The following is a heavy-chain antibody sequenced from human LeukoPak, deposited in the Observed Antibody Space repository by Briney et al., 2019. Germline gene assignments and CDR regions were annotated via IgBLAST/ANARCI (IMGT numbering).Heavy chain of an antibody. V-gene: IGHV4-59*08. CDR2: IYYSGST. CDR3: ARLESSWNYFDY. Sequence: PSETLSLTCTVSGGSISSYYWSWIRQPPGKGLEWIGYIYYSGSTNYNPSLKSRVTISVDTSKNQFSLKLSSVTAADTAVYYCARLESSWNYFDYWGQGTLVTASS. CDR1: GGSISSYY. J-gene: IGHJ4*02. D-gene: IGHD6-13*01.